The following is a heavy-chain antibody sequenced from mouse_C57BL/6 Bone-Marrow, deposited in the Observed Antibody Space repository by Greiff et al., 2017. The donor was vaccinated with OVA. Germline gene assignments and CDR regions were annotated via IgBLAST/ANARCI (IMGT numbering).Heavy chain of an antibody. CDR2: IDPENGDT. Sequence: VQLQQSGAELVRPGASVKLSCTASGFNIKDDYMHWVKQRPEQGLEWIGWIDPENGDTEYASKFQGKATITADTSSNTAYLQLSSLTSEDTAVYYGTTDYYSNSYAMDYWGQGTSVTVSS. D-gene: IGHD2-5*01. J-gene: IGHJ4*01. CDR1: GFNIKDDY. CDR3: TTDYYSNSYAMDY. V-gene: IGHV14-4*01.